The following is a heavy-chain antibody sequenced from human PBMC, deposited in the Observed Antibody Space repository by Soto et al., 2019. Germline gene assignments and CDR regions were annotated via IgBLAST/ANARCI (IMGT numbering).Heavy chain of an antibody. CDR2: IYYSGST. CDR1: GGSISSYY. Sequence: SETLSLTCTVSGGSISSYYLSWIRQPPGKGLEWIGYIYYSGSTNYNPSLKSRVTISVDTSKNQFSLKLSSVTAADTAVYYCARDDYGDYVGWFDPWGQGTLVTVSS. CDR3: ARDDYGDYVGWFDP. J-gene: IGHJ5*02. D-gene: IGHD4-17*01. V-gene: IGHV4-59*01.